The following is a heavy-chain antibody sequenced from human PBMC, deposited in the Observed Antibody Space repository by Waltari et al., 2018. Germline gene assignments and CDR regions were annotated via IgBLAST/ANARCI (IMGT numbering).Heavy chain of an antibody. Sequence: QVQLQESGPGLVKPSETLSLTCAVSGYSISSGYYWGWIRQPPGKGLEWIGIIYHSGSTYYNPSLKSRVTISVDTSKNQFSLKLSSVTAADTAVYYCARQAANDAFDIWGQGTMVTVSS. CDR3: ARQAANDAFDI. J-gene: IGHJ3*02. CDR1: GYSISSGYY. CDR2: IYHSGST. D-gene: IGHD6-13*01. V-gene: IGHV4-38-2*01.